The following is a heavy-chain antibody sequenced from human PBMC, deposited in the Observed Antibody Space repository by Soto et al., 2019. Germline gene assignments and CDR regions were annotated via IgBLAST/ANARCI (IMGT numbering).Heavy chain of an antibody. D-gene: IGHD6-19*01. CDR2: IYYSGST. CDR1: GGSISSGGYY. V-gene: IGHV4-31*03. CDR3: ARQLKQWLVYYFDY. J-gene: IGHJ4*02. Sequence: LSLTCTVSGGSISSGGYYWSWIRQHPGKGLEWIGYIYYSGSTYYNPSLKSRVTISVDTSKNQFSLKLSSVTAADTAVYYCARQLKQWLVYYFDYWGQGTLVTVSS.